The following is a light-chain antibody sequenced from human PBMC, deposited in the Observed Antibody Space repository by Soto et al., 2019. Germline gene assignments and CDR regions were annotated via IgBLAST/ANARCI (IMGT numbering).Light chain of an antibody. V-gene: IGKV1-8*01. Sequence: AIRMTPSPSSFSASTGARVTITCRASQSISSYLAWYQQKPGKAPKLLIYAASTLESGVPSRFSATVSGTEFSLTITSLQPEDFATYYCQQLFDSPITFGQGTRLEIK. CDR3: QQLFDSPIT. CDR2: AAS. J-gene: IGKJ5*01. CDR1: QSISSY.